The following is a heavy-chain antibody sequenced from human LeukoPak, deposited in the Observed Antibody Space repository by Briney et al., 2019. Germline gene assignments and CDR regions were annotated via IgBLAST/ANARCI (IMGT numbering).Heavy chain of an antibody. V-gene: IGHV1-69*04. J-gene: IGHJ4*02. CDR1: GGTFSSYA. D-gene: IGHD2-15*01. CDR3: ARVPELPDY. CDR2: IIPILGIA. Sequence: SVKVSCKASGGTFSSYAISWVRQAPGQGLEWMGRIIPILGIANYSQKFQGRVTMTTETSTSTAYMELRSLRSDDTAVYYCARVPELPDYWGQGTLVTVSS.